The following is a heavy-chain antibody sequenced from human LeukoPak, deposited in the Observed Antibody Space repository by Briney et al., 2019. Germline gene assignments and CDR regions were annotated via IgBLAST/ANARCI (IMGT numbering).Heavy chain of an antibody. CDR1: GGSISSYY. V-gene: IGHV4-59*08. CDR3: ARSLIAAAGTDY. Sequence: SETLSLTCTVSGGSISSYYWSWIRQPPGKGLEWIGYIFYSGSTNYNPSLKSRVTISVDTSKNRFSLKLSSVTAADTAVYYCARSLIAAAGTDYWGQGTLVTVSS. CDR2: IFYSGST. D-gene: IGHD6-13*01. J-gene: IGHJ4*02.